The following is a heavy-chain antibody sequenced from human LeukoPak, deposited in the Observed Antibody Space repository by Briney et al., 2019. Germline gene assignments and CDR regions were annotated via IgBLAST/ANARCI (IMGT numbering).Heavy chain of an antibody. Sequence: PSETLSLTCTVSGYSISSGYYWGWIRQPPGKGLGWIGSIYHSGSTYYNPSLKSRVTISVDTSKNQFSLKLSSVTAADTAVYYCARAGYSSSWGDAFDIWGQGTMVTVSS. J-gene: IGHJ3*02. V-gene: IGHV4-38-2*02. CDR3: ARAGYSSSWGDAFDI. D-gene: IGHD6-13*01. CDR2: IYHSGST. CDR1: GYSISSGYY.